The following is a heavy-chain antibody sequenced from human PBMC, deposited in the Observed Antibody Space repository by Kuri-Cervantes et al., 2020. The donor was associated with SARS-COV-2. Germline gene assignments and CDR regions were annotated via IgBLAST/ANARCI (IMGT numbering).Heavy chain of an antibody. D-gene: IGHD3-22*01. CDR3: ARPYDEGPTTPN. J-gene: IGHJ4*02. V-gene: IGHV3-48*02. CDR1: GFTFSSYS. Sequence: GGSLRLSCAASGFTFSSYSMNWVRQAPGKGLEWVAYISSSSSTIYYADSVKGRFTISRDNAKNTLYLQMNSLRDEDTAVYYCARPYDEGPTTPNWGQGTLVTVSS. CDR2: ISSSSSTI.